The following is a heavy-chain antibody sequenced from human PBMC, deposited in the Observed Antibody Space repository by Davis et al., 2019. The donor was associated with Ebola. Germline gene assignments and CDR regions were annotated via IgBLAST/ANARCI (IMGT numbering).Heavy chain of an antibody. J-gene: IGHJ4*02. CDR2: ISSNGGST. Sequence: GESLKISCAASGFTFSSYAMHWVRQAPGKGLEYVSAISSNGGSTYYADSVKGRFTISRDNSKNTLYLQMGSLRAEDTAVYYCVKGGRHSYGSWIDYWGQGTLVTVSS. D-gene: IGHD5-18*01. CDR1: GFTFSSYA. CDR3: VKGGRHSYGSWIDY. V-gene: IGHV3-64*02.